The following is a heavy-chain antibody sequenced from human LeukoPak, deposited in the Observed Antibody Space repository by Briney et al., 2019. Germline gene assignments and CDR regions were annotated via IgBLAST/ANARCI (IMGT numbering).Heavy chain of an antibody. CDR2: ISYDGSNK. J-gene: IGHJ4*02. CDR1: GFTFSSYA. CDR3: AKVPITNYGDYGDPLDY. Sequence: GGSLRLSCAASGFTFSSYAMHWVRQAPGKGLEWVAVISYDGSNKYYADSVKGRFTISRDNSKNTLYLQMNSLRAEDTAVYYCAKVPITNYGDYGDPLDYWGQGTLVTVSS. V-gene: IGHV3-30*04. D-gene: IGHD4-17*01.